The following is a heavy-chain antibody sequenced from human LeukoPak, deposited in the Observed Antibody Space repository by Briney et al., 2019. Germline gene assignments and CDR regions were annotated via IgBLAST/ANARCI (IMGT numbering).Heavy chain of an antibody. D-gene: IGHD6-13*01. CDR3: ARAVKHEAAGTRLFDY. CDR1: GGSISSYY. CDR2: IYTSGST. Sequence: SETLSLTCTVSGGSISSYYWSWIRQPPGKGLKWIGYIYTSGSTNYNPSLKSRVTISVDTSKNQFSLKLSSVTAADTAVYYCARAVKHEAAGTRLFDYWGQGTLVTVSS. V-gene: IGHV4-4*09. J-gene: IGHJ4*02.